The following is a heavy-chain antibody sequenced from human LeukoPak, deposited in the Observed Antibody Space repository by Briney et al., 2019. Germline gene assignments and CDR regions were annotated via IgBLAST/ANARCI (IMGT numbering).Heavy chain of an antibody. V-gene: IGHV1-18*01. CDR2: ISAYNGNT. CDR1: GYTFTSYG. CDR3: ARDYSSGWPNFDY. Sequence: GASVKLSCKSSGYTFTSYGISWVRQAPGQGLEWMGWISAYNGNTNYAQKLQGRVTMTTDTSTSTAYMELRSMRSDDTAVYYCARDYSSGWPNFDYWGQGTLVTVSS. D-gene: IGHD6-19*01. J-gene: IGHJ4*02.